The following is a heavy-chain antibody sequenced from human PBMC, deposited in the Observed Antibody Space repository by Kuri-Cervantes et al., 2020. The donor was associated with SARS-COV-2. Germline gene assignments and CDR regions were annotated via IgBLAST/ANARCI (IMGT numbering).Heavy chain of an antibody. J-gene: IGHJ3*01. CDR3: ARDRSIVLVPAAIGLDAFSV. V-gene: IGHV3-23*01. Sequence: GGSLRLSCAASGFTFSSYAMSWVRQAPGKGLEWVSAISGSGGSTYYADSVKGRFTISRDNAKNSLYLQMNSLRAEDTAVYYCARDRSIVLVPAAIGLDAFSVWGQGTMVTVSS. CDR1: GFTFSSYA. D-gene: IGHD2-2*02. CDR2: ISGSGGST.